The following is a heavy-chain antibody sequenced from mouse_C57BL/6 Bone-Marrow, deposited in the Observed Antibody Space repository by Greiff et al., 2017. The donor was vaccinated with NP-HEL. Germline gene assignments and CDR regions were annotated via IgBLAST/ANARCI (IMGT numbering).Heavy chain of an antibody. Sequence: VQLKESGGGLVKPGGSLKLSCAASGFTFSSYAMSWVRQTPEKRLEWVATISDGGSYTYYPDNVKGRFTISRDNAKNNLYLQMSHLKSEDTAMYYCARGAWFAYWGQGTLGTVSA. CDR2: ISDGGSYT. CDR3: ARGAWFAY. V-gene: IGHV5-4*01. J-gene: IGHJ3*01. CDR1: GFTFSSYA.